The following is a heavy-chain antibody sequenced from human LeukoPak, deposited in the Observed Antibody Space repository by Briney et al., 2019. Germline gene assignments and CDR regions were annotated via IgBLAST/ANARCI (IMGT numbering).Heavy chain of an antibody. D-gene: IGHD5-12*01. CDR1: GFTFSSCW. CDR3: ARVLIVATIVYFDY. J-gene: IGHJ4*02. CDR2: IKQDGSEK. Sequence: GGSLRLSCAASGFTFSSCWMSWVRQAPGRGLEWVANIKQDGSEKYYVDSVKGRFTISRDNAKNSLYLQMNSLRAEDTAVYYCARVLIVATIVYFDYWGQGTLVTVSS. V-gene: IGHV3-7*01.